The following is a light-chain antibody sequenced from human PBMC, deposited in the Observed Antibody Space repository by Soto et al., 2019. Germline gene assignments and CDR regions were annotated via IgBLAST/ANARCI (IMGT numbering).Light chain of an antibody. CDR3: QQRSNWPPDKYT. Sequence: EIVLTQSPATLSLSPGERDTLSCRASQSVSSYLAWYQQKPGQAPRILIYDTSNRATGIPDRFSGSGSGTDFTLTISSLEPEDLAVYYCQQRSNWPPDKYTFGQGTKLA. CDR2: DTS. V-gene: IGKV3-11*01. J-gene: IGKJ2*01. CDR1: QSVSSY.